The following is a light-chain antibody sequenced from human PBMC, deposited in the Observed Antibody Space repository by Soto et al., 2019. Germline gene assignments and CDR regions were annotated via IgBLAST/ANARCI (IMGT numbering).Light chain of an antibody. CDR2: DAS. CDR3: HQYNSWPPGT. Sequence: EIVMEHTPATLSESPGERATLSCRASQSISRSLAWYQQKPGQAPRLLISDASTRATGIPARFSGSGSGTEFTLTISSLQSEDFALYYCHQYNSWPPGTLGHGTNVDVK. V-gene: IGKV3-15*01. CDR1: QSISRS. J-gene: IGKJ3*01.